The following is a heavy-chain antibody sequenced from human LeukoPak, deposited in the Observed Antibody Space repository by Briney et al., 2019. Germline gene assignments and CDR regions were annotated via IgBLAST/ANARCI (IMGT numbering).Heavy chain of an antibody. Sequence: ASVKVSCKASGYTFTSYAMHWVRQAPGQRLEWMGWINAGNGNTKYSQKFQGRVTMTRDTSISTAYMELSRLRSDDTAVYYCARVEQWLAFDYWGQGTLVTVSS. J-gene: IGHJ4*02. CDR2: INAGNGNT. CDR3: ARVEQWLAFDY. V-gene: IGHV1-3*01. CDR1: GYTFTSYA. D-gene: IGHD6-19*01.